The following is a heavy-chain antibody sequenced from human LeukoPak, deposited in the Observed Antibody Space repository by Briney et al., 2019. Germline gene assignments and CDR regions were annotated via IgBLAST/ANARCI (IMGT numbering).Heavy chain of an antibody. CDR2: ISGSGRNT. CDR1: GFTFSSNA. D-gene: IGHD1-1*01. Sequence: GGSLRLSCAASGFTFSSNAMNWVRQAPGKGLEWVSRISGSGRNTYYADSVKGRFTISRHNSKTTLYLQMNSLRAEDTAIYYCAKGQELDDGVFDSWGQGTLVTVSS. J-gene: IGHJ4*02. CDR3: AKGQELDDGVFDS. V-gene: IGHV3-23*01.